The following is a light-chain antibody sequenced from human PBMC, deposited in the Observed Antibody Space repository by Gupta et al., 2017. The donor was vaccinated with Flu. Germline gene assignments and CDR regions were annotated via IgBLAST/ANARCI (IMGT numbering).Light chain of an antibody. CDR3: LQDTNWPRA. CDR2: GVS. Sequence: EIVMTQSPATLSVSPGERATLSCRASQRVSSNLAWYQQKPGQAPRLLIYGVSTRATGIPARFSGSGSGTEFTLTISRLQSEDFAVYYCLQDTNWPRAFGQGTKVEIK. V-gene: IGKV3-15*01. J-gene: IGKJ1*01. CDR1: QRVSSN.